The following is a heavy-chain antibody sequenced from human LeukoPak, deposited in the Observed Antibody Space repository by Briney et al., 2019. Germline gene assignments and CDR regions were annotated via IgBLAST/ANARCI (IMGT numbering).Heavy chain of an antibody. CDR2: INHSGST. D-gene: IGHD1-1*01. CDR1: GGSFSGYY. V-gene: IGHV4-34*01. Sequence: LTXXXXGGSFSGYYWSWIRQPPGKGLEWIGEINHSGSTNYNPSLKSRVTISVDTSKNQFSLKLSSVTAAGTAVYYCARIWRTGFDPWGQGTLVTVSS. J-gene: IGHJ5*02. CDR3: ARIWRTGFDP.